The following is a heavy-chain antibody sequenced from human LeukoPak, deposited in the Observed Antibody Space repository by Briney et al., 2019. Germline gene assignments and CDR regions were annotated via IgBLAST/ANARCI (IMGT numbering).Heavy chain of an antibody. CDR1: GFTFSNAW. V-gene: IGHV3-15*01. CDR3: AKASGLWGPYYFDY. CDR2: IKSKTDGGTT. D-gene: IGHD5-18*01. J-gene: IGHJ4*02. Sequence: GGSLRLSCAASGFTFSNAWMSWVRQAPGKGLEWVGRIKSKTDGGTTDYAAPVKGRFTISRDDSRNTLYLQMNSLRAEDTAVYYCAKASGLWGPYYFDYWGQGTLVTVSS.